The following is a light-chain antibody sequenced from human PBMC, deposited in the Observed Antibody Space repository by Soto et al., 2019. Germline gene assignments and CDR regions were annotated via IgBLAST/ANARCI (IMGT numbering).Light chain of an antibody. CDR1: SSDVGGYNY. CDR3: SSYTNTTRV. J-gene: IGLJ2*01. V-gene: IGLV2-14*01. Sequence: QSALTQPASVSGSPGQSITISCTGTSSDVGGYNYVSWYQQYPGKAPKLMIYEVSNRPSGVSNRFSGSKSGNTASLTISGLQADDEADYYCSSYTNTTRVFGGGTKLTVL. CDR2: EVS.